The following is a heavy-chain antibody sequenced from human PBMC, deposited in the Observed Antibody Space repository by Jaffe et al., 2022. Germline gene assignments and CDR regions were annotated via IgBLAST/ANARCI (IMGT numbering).Heavy chain of an antibody. CDR2: IYWNDDK. J-gene: IGHJ4*02. Sequence: QITLKESGPTLVKPTQTLTLTCTFSGFSLSTSGVGVGWIRQPPGKALEWLALIYWNDDKRYSPSLKSRLTITKDTSKNQVVLTMTNMDPVDTATYYCAHSPYCSGGSCYQYYFDYWGQGTLVTVSS. CDR3: AHSPYCSGGSCYQYYFDY. V-gene: IGHV2-5*01. CDR1: GFSLSTSGVG. D-gene: IGHD2-15*01.